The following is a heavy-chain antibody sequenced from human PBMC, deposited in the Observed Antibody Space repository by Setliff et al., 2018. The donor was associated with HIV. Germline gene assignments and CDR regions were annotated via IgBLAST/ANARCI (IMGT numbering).Heavy chain of an antibody. V-gene: IGHV1-2*06. Sequence: ASVKVFCKTSGYAFTDYSIHWVRQAPGQGLEWVGRINPDSRGTNYAQTFQGRVTMTRDTSVSTAYMELSRLKSDDTAVFYCARGVKGIATTGKYYFDYWGQGTLV. CDR1: GYAFTDYS. CDR3: ARGVKGIATTGKYYFDY. J-gene: IGHJ4*02. D-gene: IGHD6-13*01. CDR2: INPDSRGT.